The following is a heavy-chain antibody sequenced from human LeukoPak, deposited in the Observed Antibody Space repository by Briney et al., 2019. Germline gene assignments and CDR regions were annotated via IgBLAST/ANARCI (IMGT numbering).Heavy chain of an antibody. J-gene: IGHJ1*01. CDR1: GYSFTDYH. D-gene: IGHD4-23*01. CDR2: INPNSGAP. Sequence: ASVTVSCKASGYSFTDYHMHWVRQAPGQGLEWMGWINPNSGAPKYAQKFQGRVTMTRDTSISTAYVELNRLRFDDTAVYYCARVWQLLAEFQHWGQGTLVTVSS. CDR3: ARVWQLLAEFQH. V-gene: IGHV1-2*02.